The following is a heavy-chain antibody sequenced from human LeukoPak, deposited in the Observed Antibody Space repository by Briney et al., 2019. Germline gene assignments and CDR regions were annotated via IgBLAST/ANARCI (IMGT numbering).Heavy chain of an antibody. J-gene: IGHJ4*02. CDR2: IYAGGST. CDR3: AGLPLYSYGSGSYYE. Sequence: QPGGSLRLSCAASGFTVSSNYMSWVRQAPGEGLEWVSVIYAGGSTYYADSVRGRFTISRDNSKNTLYLQMNSLRAEDTAVYYCAGLPLYSYGSGSYYEWGQGTLVTVSS. D-gene: IGHD3-10*01. CDR1: GFTVSSNY. V-gene: IGHV3-66*01.